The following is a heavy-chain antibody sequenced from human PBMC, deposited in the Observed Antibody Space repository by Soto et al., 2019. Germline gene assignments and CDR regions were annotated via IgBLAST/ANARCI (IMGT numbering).Heavy chain of an antibody. J-gene: IGHJ4*02. V-gene: IGHV3-21*01. CDR3: ARVRMYSSSSQGAYYLDY. CDR2: ISSSSTYI. CDR1: GFTFSTYS. Sequence: EVQLVESGGGLVKPGGSLRLSCAASGFTFSTYSMNWVRQAPGKGLEWVSSISSSSTYIYYADSVKGRFTISRDNAKNSLYLQMNRLRAEDTAVYYCARVRMYSSSSQGAYYLDYWGQGTLVTVSS. D-gene: IGHD6-13*01.